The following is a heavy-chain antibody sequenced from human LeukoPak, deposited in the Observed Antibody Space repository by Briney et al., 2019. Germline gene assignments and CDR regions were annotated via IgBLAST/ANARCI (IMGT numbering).Heavy chain of an antibody. Sequence: SQTLSLTCTVSGGSITSGGYFWSWIRQHPGKGLEWIGYISYSGNTYYNPSLKSRVTISVDRSKNQFSLKLSSVTAADTAVYYCARGPVLRYFDWLPNNWFDPWGQGTLVTVSS. V-gene: IGHV4-31*03. D-gene: IGHD3-9*01. J-gene: IGHJ5*02. CDR1: GGSITSGGYF. CDR2: ISYSGNT. CDR3: ARGPVLRYFDWLPNNWFDP.